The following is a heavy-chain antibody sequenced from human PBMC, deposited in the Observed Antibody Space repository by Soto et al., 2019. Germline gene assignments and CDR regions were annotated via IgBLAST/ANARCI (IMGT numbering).Heavy chain of an antibody. CDR2: IYYSGST. D-gene: IGHD3-9*01. CDR1: GGSISSYY. J-gene: IGHJ4*02. CDR3: ARDGGYFDGSLDY. V-gene: IGHV4-59*01. Sequence: QVQLQESGPGLVKPSETLSLTCTVSGGSISSYYWSWIRQPPGKGLEWIGYIYYSGSTNYNPSLKSRVXXSXDXXKNQFSLKLISVTAADTAVYYCARDGGYFDGSLDYWGQGTLVTVSS.